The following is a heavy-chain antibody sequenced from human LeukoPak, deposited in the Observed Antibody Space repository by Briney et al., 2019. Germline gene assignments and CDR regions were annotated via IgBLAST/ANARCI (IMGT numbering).Heavy chain of an antibody. Sequence: SETLSLTCTVSGGSISSSSYYWGWIRQPPGKGLEWIGSIYYSGSTYYNPSLKSRVTISVDTSKNQFSLELSSVTAADTAVYYCARADDSSGSLGLYYFDYWGQGTLVTVSS. D-gene: IGHD3-22*01. CDR2: IYYSGST. J-gene: IGHJ4*02. CDR1: GGSISSSSYY. CDR3: ARADDSSGSLGLYYFDY. V-gene: IGHV4-39*01.